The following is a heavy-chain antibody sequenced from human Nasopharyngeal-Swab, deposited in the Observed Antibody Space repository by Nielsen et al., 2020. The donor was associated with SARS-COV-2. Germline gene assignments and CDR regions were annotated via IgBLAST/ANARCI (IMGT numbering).Heavy chain of an antibody. J-gene: IGHJ3*02. CDR2: INPDSGGT. Sequence: ASVKVSCKASGYTFTGYYMHWVRQAPGQGLEWMGRINPDSGGTNYAQKFQGRVTMTRDTSISTAYMELSRLRSDDTAVYYCARSGSYSDAFDIWGQGTMVTVSS. V-gene: IGHV1-2*06. CDR3: ARSGSYSDAFDI. D-gene: IGHD1-26*01. CDR1: GYTFTGYY.